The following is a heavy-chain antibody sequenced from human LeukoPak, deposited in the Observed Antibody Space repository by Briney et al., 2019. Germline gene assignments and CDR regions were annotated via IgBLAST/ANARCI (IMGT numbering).Heavy chain of an antibody. CDR2: ISSSSGTI. V-gene: IGHV3-48*04. J-gene: IGHJ4*02. Sequence: PGGSLRLSCAASGFTFSDYGVNWGRQAPGKGVEWVAYISSSSGTIYYADSVKGGFTVSRDNAKNSLFLQMTGLRAADTAVHYCARSLCYDTGCSFDNWGQGTLVAVSS. CDR1: GFTFSDYG. CDR3: ARSLCYDTGCSFDN. D-gene: IGHD3-3*01.